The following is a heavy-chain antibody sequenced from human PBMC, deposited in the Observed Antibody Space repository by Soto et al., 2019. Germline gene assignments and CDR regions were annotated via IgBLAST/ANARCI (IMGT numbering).Heavy chain of an antibody. CDR1: GFTFSSYA. CDR3: ASEQLAVLRGVLDY. V-gene: IGHV3-30-3*01. D-gene: IGHD1-1*01. CDR2: ISYDGSNK. Sequence: QVPLVESGGGVVQPGRSLRLSCAASGFTFSSYAMHWVRQAPGKGLEWVAVISYDGSNKYYADSVKGRFTISRDNSKNTLYLQMNSLRAEDTAVYYCASEQLAVLRGVLDYWGQGTLVTVSS. J-gene: IGHJ4*02.